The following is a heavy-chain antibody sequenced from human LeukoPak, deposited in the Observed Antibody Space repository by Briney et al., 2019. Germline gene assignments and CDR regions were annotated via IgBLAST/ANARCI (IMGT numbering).Heavy chain of an antibody. D-gene: IGHD3-10*01. CDR2: ISGSGGST. V-gene: IGHV3-23*01. Sequence: GGSLRLSCAASGFTFSSYAMSWVRQAPGKGLEWVSAISGSGGSTYYADSVKGRFTISRDNSKNTLYLQMDSLRAEDTAVYYCAKDPNYYGSGTFDYWGQGTLVTVSS. J-gene: IGHJ4*02. CDR1: GFTFSSYA. CDR3: AKDPNYYGSGTFDY.